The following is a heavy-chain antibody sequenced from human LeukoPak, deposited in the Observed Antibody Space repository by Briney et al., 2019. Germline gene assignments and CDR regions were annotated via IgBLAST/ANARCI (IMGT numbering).Heavy chain of an antibody. Sequence: SETLSLTCAVYGGSFSGYYWSWIRQPPGKGPEWIGEINHSGSTNHNPSLKSRVTISVDTSKNQFSLKLSSVAAADTAVYYCARHDNCSGGSCDRDDYYYYMDVWGKRTTVTVSS. CDR2: INHSGST. CDR3: ARHDNCSGGSCDRDDYYYYMDV. V-gene: IGHV4-34*01. J-gene: IGHJ6*03. D-gene: IGHD2-15*01. CDR1: GGSFSGYY.